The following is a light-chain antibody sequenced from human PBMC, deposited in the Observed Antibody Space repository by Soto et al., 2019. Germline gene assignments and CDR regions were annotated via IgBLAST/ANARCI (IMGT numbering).Light chain of an antibody. V-gene: IGKV1-5*03. CDR2: KAS. CDR3: QQYNTYSRT. Sequence: DIHMTQSPSTLSASVVDRVAITCLASQSISTYLAWYQQKPGKAPKLLIYKASSLESGVPSRFSGSGSGAEFTLTISSLQPDDFATYYCQQYNTYSRTFGQGTKVDIK. CDR1: QSISTY. J-gene: IGKJ1*01.